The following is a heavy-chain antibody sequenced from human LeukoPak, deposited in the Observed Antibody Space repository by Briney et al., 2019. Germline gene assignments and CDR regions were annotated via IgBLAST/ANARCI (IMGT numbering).Heavy chain of an antibody. D-gene: IGHD1-26*01. CDR3: ARDLRVGAAH. Sequence: PGRSLRLSCAASGFTFSSYAMHWVRQAPGKGLEWVAVISYDGSNKYYADSVKGRFTISRDNSKNTLYLQMNSLRAEDTAVYYCARDLRVGAAHWGQGTLVTVSS. V-gene: IGHV3-30*14. J-gene: IGHJ4*02. CDR1: GFTFSSYA. CDR2: ISYDGSNK.